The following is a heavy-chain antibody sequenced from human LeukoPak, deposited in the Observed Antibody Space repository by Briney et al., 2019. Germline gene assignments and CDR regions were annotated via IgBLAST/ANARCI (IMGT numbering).Heavy chain of an antibody. D-gene: IGHD3-22*01. CDR2: INTNTGNP. J-gene: IGHJ4*02. CDR1: GYTFTNNA. V-gene: IGHV7-4-1*02. CDR3: AREDDSSGYYSGQY. Sequence: GASVKVSCKASGYTFTNNAMNWVRQAPGQGLEWMGWINTNTGNPTYAQGFTGRFVFSLDTSVSTAYLQISSLKAEDTAVYYCAREDDSSGYYSGQYWGQGTLVTVSS.